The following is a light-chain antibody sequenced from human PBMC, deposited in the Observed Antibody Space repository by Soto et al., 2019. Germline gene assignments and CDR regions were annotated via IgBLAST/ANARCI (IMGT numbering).Light chain of an antibody. CDR3: HQYGSLPWT. Sequence: IVLTQSPCTLSLSPGERATLSCRASQSVSSSYLAWYQQKPGQAPRLLIYGALYRATAIPDKFSGGGSGTDFTLTISRLEPEDFAVFYCHQYGSLPWTFGQGTKVDIK. CDR1: QSVSSSY. J-gene: IGKJ1*01. V-gene: IGKV3-20*01. CDR2: GAL.